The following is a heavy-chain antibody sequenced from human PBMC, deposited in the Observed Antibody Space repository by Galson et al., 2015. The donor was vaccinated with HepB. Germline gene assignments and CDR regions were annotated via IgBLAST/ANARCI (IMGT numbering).Heavy chain of an antibody. J-gene: IGHJ4*02. D-gene: IGHD4-23*01. Sequence: SLRLSCAASGFTFSSYGMHWVRQAPGKGLEWVAVISYDGSDKHYADSVKGRFTISRDNSKNTLYLQMNSLRAEDTAVYYCAKDFLYGGNSMDYWGQGTLVTVSS. CDR2: ISYDGSDK. CDR1: GFTFSSYG. V-gene: IGHV3-30*18. CDR3: AKDFLYGGNSMDY.